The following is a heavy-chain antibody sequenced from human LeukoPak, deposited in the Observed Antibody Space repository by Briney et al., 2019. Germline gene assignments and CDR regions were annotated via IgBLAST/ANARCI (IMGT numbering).Heavy chain of an antibody. CDR3: ARDLSGGRLYSSGWYVDY. CDR2: IYYSGST. D-gene: IGHD6-19*01. J-gene: IGHJ4*02. CDR1: GGSISSSSYY. V-gene: IGHV4-39*07. Sequence: SETLSLTCTVSGGSISSSSYYWGWIRQPPGKGLEWIGSIYYSGSTYYNPSLKSRVTISVDTSKNQFSLKLSSVTAADTAVYYCARDLSGGRLYSSGWYVDYWGQGTLVTVSS.